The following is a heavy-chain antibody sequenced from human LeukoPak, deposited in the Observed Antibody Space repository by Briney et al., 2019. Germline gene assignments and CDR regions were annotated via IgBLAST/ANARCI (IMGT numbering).Heavy chain of an antibody. D-gene: IGHD2-21*01. CDR3: ARDRRSPYCGGDCYFDY. J-gene: IGHJ4*02. CDR2: IYTSGST. V-gene: IGHV4-61*02. Sequence: SETLSLTCTVSGGSISSGSYSWSWIRQPAGKGLEWIGRIYTSGSTNYNPSLKSRVTISVDTSKNQFSLQLSSVTAADTAVYYCARDRRSPYCGGDCYFDYWGQGTLVTVSS. CDR1: GGSISSGSYS.